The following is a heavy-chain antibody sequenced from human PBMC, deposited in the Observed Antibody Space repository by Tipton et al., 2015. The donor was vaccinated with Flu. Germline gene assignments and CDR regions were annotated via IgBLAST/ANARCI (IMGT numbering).Heavy chain of an antibody. J-gene: IGHJ4*02. CDR1: GFTFSNYW. V-gene: IGHV3-7*03. CDR3: ARQVGGGDCY. D-gene: IGHD2-21*01. Sequence: SLRLSCAASGFTFSNYWMTWVRQAPGKGLEWVANIKQDGSQKYYVDSVKGRFTISRDNAKNSLYLQMNSLRAEDTAVYYCARQVGGGDCYWGQGTLVTVSS. CDR2: IKQDGSQK.